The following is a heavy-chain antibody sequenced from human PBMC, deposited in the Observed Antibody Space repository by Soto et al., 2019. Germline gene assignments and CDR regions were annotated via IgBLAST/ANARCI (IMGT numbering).Heavy chain of an antibody. J-gene: IGHJ5*02. CDR2: IYYSGST. CDR3: ARARVGPWCDP. V-gene: IGHV4-59*01. D-gene: IGHD3-10*01. CDR1: GGSISSYY. Sequence: SETLSLTCTVSGGSISSYYWSWIRQPPGKGLEWIGYIYYSGSTNYNPSLKSRVTISVDTSKNQFSLKLSSVTAADTAVYYCARARVGPWCDPWGQGNLVTVSS.